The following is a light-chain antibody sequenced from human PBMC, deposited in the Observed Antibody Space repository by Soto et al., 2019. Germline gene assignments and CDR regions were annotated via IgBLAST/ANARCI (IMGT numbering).Light chain of an antibody. J-gene: IGKJ5*01. V-gene: IGKV1-9*01. Sequence: IQLTQSPSFLSASVGDRVTITCRASQGISTYLAWYQQKPGKAPKVLIYAASTLQGGVPSRFSGSGSETEFTLTISSLQPEDFATYYCQQLKSYPITFGQGTRLEIK. CDR1: QGISTY. CDR2: AAS. CDR3: QQLKSYPIT.